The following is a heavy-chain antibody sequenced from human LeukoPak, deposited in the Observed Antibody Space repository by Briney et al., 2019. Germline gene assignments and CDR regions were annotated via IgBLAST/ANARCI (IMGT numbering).Heavy chain of an antibody. CDR2: ISGSGGST. Sequence: GGSLRLSCAASGFTFSSYAMHWVRQAPGKGLEWVSAISGSGGSTYYADSVKGRFTISRDNSKNTLYLQMNSLRAEDTAVYYCAKGVVVVPAANVGYYFDYWGQGTLVTASS. CDR1: GFTFSSYA. V-gene: IGHV3-23*01. CDR3: AKGVVVVPAANVGYYFDY. J-gene: IGHJ4*02. D-gene: IGHD2-2*01.